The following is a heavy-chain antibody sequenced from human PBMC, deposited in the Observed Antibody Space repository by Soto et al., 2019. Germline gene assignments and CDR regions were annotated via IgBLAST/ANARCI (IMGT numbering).Heavy chain of an antibody. J-gene: IGHJ3*02. CDR1: GFTFSNAW. CDR2: IKSKTDGGTT. CDR3: TTDHIPAYYDYVWGSYRPQAFDI. D-gene: IGHD3-16*02. Sequence: AGGSLRLSCAASGFTFSNAWMSWVRQAPGKGLEWVGRIKSKTDGGTTDYAAPVKGRFTISRDDSKNTLYLQMNSLKTEDTAVYYCTTDHIPAYYDYVWGSYRPQAFDIWGQGTMVTVSS. V-gene: IGHV3-15*01.